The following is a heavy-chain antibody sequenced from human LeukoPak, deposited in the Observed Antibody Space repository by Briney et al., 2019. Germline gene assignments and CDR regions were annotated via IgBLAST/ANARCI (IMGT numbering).Heavy chain of an antibody. CDR2: IYHSGST. D-gene: IGHD2-15*01. V-gene: IGHV4-30-2*01. CDR3: ARSHCSGGSCYLPLDY. J-gene: IGHJ4*02. CDR1: GGSISSGGYS. Sequence: PSETLFLTCAVSGGSISSGGYSWSWIRQPPGKGLEWIGYIYHSGSTYYNPSLKSRVTISVDRSKNQFSLKLSSVTAADTAVYYCARSHCSGGSCYLPLDYWGQGTLVTVSS.